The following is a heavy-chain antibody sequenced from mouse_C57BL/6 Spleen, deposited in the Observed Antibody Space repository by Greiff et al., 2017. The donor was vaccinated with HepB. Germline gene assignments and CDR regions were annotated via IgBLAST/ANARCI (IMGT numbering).Heavy chain of an antibody. J-gene: IGHJ3*01. D-gene: IGHD2-1*01. V-gene: IGHV14-1*01. CDR2: IDPEDGDT. CDR1: GFNIKDYY. Sequence: VQLKQSGAELVRPGASVKLSCTASGFNIKDYYMHWVKQRPEQGLEWIGRIDPEDGDTEYAPKFQGKATMTADTSSNTAYLQLSSLTSEDTAVYYCTTGPIYYGNYFAYWGQGTLVTVSA. CDR3: TTGPIYYGNYFAY.